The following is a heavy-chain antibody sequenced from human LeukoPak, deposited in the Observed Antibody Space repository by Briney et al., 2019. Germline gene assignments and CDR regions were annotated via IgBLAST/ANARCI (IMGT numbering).Heavy chain of an antibody. CDR1: ELTVSSSY. J-gene: IGHJ4*02. D-gene: IGHD6-13*01. V-gene: IGHV3-53*01. CDR3: AKAGRAAPDFDYFDC. CDR2: IYNDGST. Sequence: GGSLRLSCAASELTVSSSYMSWVRQAPGKGLEWVSIIYNDGSTDYADSVKGRFTISRDNSKNTLYLQINSLRAEDTAVYYCAKAGRAAPDFDYFDCWGQGTLVTVSS.